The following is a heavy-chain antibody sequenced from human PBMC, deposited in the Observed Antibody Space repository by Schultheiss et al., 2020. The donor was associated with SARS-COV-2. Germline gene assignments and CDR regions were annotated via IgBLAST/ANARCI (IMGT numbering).Heavy chain of an antibody. D-gene: IGHD6-19*01. V-gene: IGHV3-30-3*01. CDR1: GFTFSSYA. J-gene: IGHJ4*02. CDR2: ISYDGSNK. CDR3: AREGSKQWLDQIFDY. Sequence: GGSLRLSCAASGFTFSSYAMHWVRQAPGKGLEWVAVISYDGSNKYYADSVKGRFTISRDNSKNTLYLQMNSLRAEDTAVYYCAREGSKQWLDQIFDYWGQGTLVTVSS.